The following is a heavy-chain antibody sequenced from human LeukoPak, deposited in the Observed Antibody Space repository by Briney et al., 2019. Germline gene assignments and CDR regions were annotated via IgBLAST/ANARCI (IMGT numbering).Heavy chain of an antibody. CDR3: AKDRGRYGPRGFIDY. V-gene: IGHV3-9*01. D-gene: IGHD5-18*01. J-gene: IGHJ4*02. Sequence: GGSLRLSCAASGFTFGDCAMHWGRQAPGEGLEWVSGISWNSGSIGYADSVKGRFTISRDNAKNSLYLQMNRLRAEDTALYYCAKDRGRYGPRGFIDYWGQGTLVTVSS. CDR2: ISWNSGSI. CDR1: GFTFGDCA.